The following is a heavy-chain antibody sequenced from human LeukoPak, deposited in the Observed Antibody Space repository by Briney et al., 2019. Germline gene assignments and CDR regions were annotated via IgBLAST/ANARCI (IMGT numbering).Heavy chain of an antibody. D-gene: IGHD4-17*01. V-gene: IGHV3-13*01. CDR1: GFTFSSYD. J-gene: IGHJ2*01. Sequence: GGSLRLSCAASGFTFSSYDMHSVRQATEKGREWVSAIGTAGDTYYPGSVKGRFTISRENAKNSLYLQMNSLRAGDTAVYYCARERTTVTPPGWYFDLWGRGTLVTVSS. CDR2: IGTAGDT. CDR3: ARERTTVTPPGWYFDL.